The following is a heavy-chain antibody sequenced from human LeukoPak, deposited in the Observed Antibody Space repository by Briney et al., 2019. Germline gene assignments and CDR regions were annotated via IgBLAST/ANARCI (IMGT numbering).Heavy chain of an antibody. D-gene: IGHD3-3*01. Sequence: SETLSLTCTVSGYSISSGYYWGWIRQPPGKGLEWIGSIYYSGSTYYNPSLKSRVTISVDTSKDQFSLKLSSVTAADTAVYYCASPGGFLAGYYFDYWGQGTLVTVSS. J-gene: IGHJ4*02. CDR1: GYSISSGYY. CDR2: IYYSGST. V-gene: IGHV4-38-2*02. CDR3: ASPGGFLAGYYFDY.